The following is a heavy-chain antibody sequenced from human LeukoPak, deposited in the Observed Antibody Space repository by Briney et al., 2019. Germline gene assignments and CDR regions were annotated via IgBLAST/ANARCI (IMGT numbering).Heavy chain of an antibody. Sequence: GGSLRLSCAASGFTFSSFEMNWVRQTPGKGLEWVSFIIGGGTTIYYADSVKGRFTISRDNAKKSLNLQMNSLRAEDTAVYYCASLDAGSGSWLMGENWSDPWGQGALVTVSS. J-gene: IGHJ5*02. D-gene: IGHD3-10*01. CDR3: ASLDAGSGSWLMGENWSDP. CDR1: GFTFSSFE. V-gene: IGHV3-48*03. CDR2: IIGGGTTI.